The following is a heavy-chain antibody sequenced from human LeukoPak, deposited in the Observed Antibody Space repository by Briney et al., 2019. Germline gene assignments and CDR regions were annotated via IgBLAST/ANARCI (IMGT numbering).Heavy chain of an antibody. V-gene: IGHV5-51*01. CDR2: IYLGDSNT. Sequence: GESLKISCKGSGYSFISYWIGWVRQMPGKGLEWMEIIYLGDSNTRYSPSFQGQVTISADKSINTAYLQWSSLKASDTAMYYCARRNIEVAGNSFDFWGQGTLVTVSS. CDR3: ARRNIEVAGNSFDF. CDR1: GYSFISYW. J-gene: IGHJ4*02. D-gene: IGHD6-19*01.